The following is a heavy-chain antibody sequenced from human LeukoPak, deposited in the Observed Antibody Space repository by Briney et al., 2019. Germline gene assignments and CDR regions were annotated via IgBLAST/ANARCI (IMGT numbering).Heavy chain of an antibody. CDR3: IRELGGRSGH. V-gene: IGHV3-74*01. Sequence: GGSLRLSCAASGFTFSSNWMHWVRQAPGKGLVWVSRSNEDGSTTNYADSVKGRFTISRDHAKNTLYLQMNSLTAEDTAVYYCIRELGGRSGHWGQGTLVTVSS. CDR1: GFTFSSNW. D-gene: IGHD1-26*01. J-gene: IGHJ4*02. CDR2: SNEDGSTT.